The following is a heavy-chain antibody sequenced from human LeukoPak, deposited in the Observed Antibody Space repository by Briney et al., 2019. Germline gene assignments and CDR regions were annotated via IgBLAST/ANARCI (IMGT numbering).Heavy chain of an antibody. CDR1: GFTFSNFA. CDR2: ISGSGGST. Sequence: PGGSLRLSCAASGFTFSNFAMSWVRQAPGKGLKWVSVISGSGGSTYSADSVKGRFTISRDNSKNTLYLQMNSLRAEDTAVYYCAKEGGTDVLTGYLYYYNGMDVWGQGTTVIVSS. J-gene: IGHJ6*02. V-gene: IGHV3-23*01. CDR3: AKEGGTDVLTGYLYYYNGMDV. D-gene: IGHD3-9*01.